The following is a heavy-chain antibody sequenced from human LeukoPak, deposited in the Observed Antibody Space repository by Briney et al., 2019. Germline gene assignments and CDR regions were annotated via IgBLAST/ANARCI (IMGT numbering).Heavy chain of an antibody. J-gene: IGHJ4*02. CDR2: IYSGGST. D-gene: IGHD2-8*01. CDR1: GFTVSSNY. CDR3: ARGIGVRAFDY. V-gene: IGHV3-66*01. Sequence: GGSLRLSCVASGFTVSSNYMSWVRQAPGKGLEWVSVIYSGGSTYYADSVKGRFTISRDNAKNTLYLQMNSLRAEDTAVYYCARGIGVRAFDYWGQGTLVTVSS.